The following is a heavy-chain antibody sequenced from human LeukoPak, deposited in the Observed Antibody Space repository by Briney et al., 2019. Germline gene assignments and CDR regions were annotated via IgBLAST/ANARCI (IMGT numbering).Heavy chain of an antibody. Sequence: GGSLRVSCAASGFTFSSYSMNWVRQAPGKGMEWVSSISSSSSYIYYADSVKGRFTISRDNAKNSLYLQMNSLRAEDTAVYYCAREISSTSPFDYWGRGTLVTVSS. CDR2: ISSSSSYI. D-gene: IGHD2-2*01. V-gene: IGHV3-21*01. CDR3: AREISSTSPFDY. J-gene: IGHJ2*01. CDR1: GFTFSSYS.